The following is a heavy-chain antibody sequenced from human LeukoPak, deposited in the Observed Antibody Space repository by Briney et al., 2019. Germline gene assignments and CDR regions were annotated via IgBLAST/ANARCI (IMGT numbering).Heavy chain of an antibody. CDR3: ARGRWLQYET. Sequence: SETLSLTCGVYGESFSGDYWSWIRQPPGKGLEWIGEINQSGSTNYIPPLKSRVTISVGTSKNQFSLKLISVTAADTAVYYCARGRWLQYETWGQGTLVTVSS. V-gene: IGHV4-34*01. CDR2: INQSGST. CDR1: GESFSGDY. D-gene: IGHD5-24*01. J-gene: IGHJ5*02.